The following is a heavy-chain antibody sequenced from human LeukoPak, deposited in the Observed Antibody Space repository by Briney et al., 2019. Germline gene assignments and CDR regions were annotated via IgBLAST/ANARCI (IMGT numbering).Heavy chain of an antibody. CDR3: AKDQCSGGTCYSMAYFDY. J-gene: IGHJ4*02. CDR1: GYTFTNYG. D-gene: IGHD2-15*01. Sequence: ASLKVSCKASGYTFTNYGISWVRQAPGQGLEWMGWVSGNNAHTNYAQNFQRRVTMTTDTSTSTAYMELRSLTSDDTAVYYCAKDQCSGGTCYSMAYFDYWGQGTQVTVSS. CDR2: VSGNNAHT. V-gene: IGHV1-18*01.